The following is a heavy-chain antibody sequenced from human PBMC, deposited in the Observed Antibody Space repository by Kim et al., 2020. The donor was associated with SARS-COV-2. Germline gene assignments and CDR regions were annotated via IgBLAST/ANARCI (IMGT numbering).Heavy chain of an antibody. D-gene: IGHD2-15*01. Sequence: ASVKVSCKASGYIFTSYGSSWVRQAPGQGLEWMGWISAYNGNTNYAQKLQGRVTMTKDTSTSTAYMELRSLRSDYTAVCYCAGDYVVVVVAATPNYYDYGIDLWGQGNPVTVSS. CDR1: GYIFTSYG. CDR2: ISAYNGNT. J-gene: IGHJ6*02. CDR3: AGDYVVVVVAATPNYYDYGIDL. V-gene: IGHV1-18*01.